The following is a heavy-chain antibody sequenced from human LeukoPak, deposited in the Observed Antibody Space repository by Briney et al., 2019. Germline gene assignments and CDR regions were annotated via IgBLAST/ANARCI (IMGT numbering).Heavy chain of an antibody. CDR1: GYTFTGYY. D-gene: IGHD2-2*01. J-gene: IGHJ4*02. CDR2: INPNSGGT. Sequence: ASVKVSSKASGYTFTGYYMHWVRQAPGQGLEWMGWINPNSGGTNYAQKFQGRVTMTRDTSISTAYMELSRLRSDDTAVYYCVTGCSSTSCYAKRSYYFDYWGQGTLVTVSS. V-gene: IGHV1-2*02. CDR3: VTGCSSTSCYAKRSYYFDY.